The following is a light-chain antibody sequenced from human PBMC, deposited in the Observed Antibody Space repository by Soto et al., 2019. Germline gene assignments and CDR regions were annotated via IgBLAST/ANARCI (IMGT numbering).Light chain of an antibody. V-gene: IGKV1-12*01. J-gene: IGKJ4*01. CDR2: AAT. Sequence: DIQKTQSPSSVSASVGDRVTITCRATQGISNWLAWYQQKPGQAPKLLIYAATSLQDGVPLRFSGSGSGADCTLTISALQPEDFATYYCRQANSLPLTFGGGTKVEIK. CDR3: RQANSLPLT. CDR1: QGISNW.